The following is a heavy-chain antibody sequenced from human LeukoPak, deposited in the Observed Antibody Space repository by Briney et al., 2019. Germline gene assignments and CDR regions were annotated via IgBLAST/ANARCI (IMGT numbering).Heavy chain of an antibody. D-gene: IGHD3-22*01. V-gene: IGHV4-4*09. CDR2: IYTSGST. J-gene: IGHJ4*02. Sequence: SETLSLTCTVSGGSISSYYWSWIRQPPGKGLEWIGYIYTSGSTYYNPSLKSRVTISVDTSKNQFSLKLSSVTAADTAVYYSARALLYDSSGYRSPFDYWGQGTLVTVSS. CDR1: GGSISSYY. CDR3: ARALLYDSSGYRSPFDY.